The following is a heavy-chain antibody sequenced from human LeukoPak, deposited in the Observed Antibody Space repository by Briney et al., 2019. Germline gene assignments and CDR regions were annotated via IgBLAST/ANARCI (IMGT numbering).Heavy chain of an antibody. CDR2: ISSSSSYI. CDR3: ARDGDGDYVSDY. V-gene: IGHV3-21*01. Sequence: GGSLRLSCAASGFTFSSYSMTWARQAPGKGLEWVSSISSSSSYIYYADSVKGRFTISRDNAKNSLYLQMNSLRAEDTAVYYCARDGDGDYVSDYWGQGTLVTVSS. D-gene: IGHD4-17*01. CDR1: GFTFSSYS. J-gene: IGHJ4*02.